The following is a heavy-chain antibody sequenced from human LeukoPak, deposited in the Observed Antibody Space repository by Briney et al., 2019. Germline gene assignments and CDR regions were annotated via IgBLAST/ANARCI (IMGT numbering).Heavy chain of an antibody. J-gene: IGHJ3*02. CDR2: IYYSGST. V-gene: IGHV4-59*01. Sequence: PSETLSLTCTVSGGSISSYYWSWIRQPPGKGLEWIGYIYYSGSTNYNPSLKSRVSISVDTSKNQFSLKLSSVTVADTAVYYCARGDIVGAIPDAFDIWGQGTMVTVSS. CDR3: ARGDIVGAIPDAFDI. D-gene: IGHD1-26*01. CDR1: GGSISSYY.